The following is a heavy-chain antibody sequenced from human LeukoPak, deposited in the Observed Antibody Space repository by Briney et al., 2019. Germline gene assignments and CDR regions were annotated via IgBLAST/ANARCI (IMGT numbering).Heavy chain of an antibody. CDR2: IYTSGST. J-gene: IGHJ5*02. Sequence: SETLSLTCTVSGGSISSYYWSRIRQPAGKGLEWIGRIYTSGSTNYNPSLKSRVTMSVDTSKNQFSLKLSSVTAADAAVYYCARDLFKYWEVRFTMGAFDPWGQGTLVTVSS. D-gene: IGHD3-3*01. CDR1: GGSISSYY. CDR3: ARDLFKYWEVRFTMGAFDP. V-gene: IGHV4-4*07.